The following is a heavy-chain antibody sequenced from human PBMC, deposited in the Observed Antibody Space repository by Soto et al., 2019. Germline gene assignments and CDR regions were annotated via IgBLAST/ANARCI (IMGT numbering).Heavy chain of an antibody. J-gene: IGHJ3*02. D-gene: IGHD1-26*01. Sequence: GGSLRLSCAAPGFSFTTYVMHWVRQAPGKGLEWVAVISHDGSYKYYGDAVKGRFTISRDTSKNAVYLEMNSLRPEDTAVYYCAKGLLAIVGTTLPRDAFNIWGQGTMVTVSS. CDR2: ISHDGSYK. V-gene: IGHV3-30*18. CDR3: AKGLLAIVGTTLPRDAFNI. CDR1: GFSFTTYV.